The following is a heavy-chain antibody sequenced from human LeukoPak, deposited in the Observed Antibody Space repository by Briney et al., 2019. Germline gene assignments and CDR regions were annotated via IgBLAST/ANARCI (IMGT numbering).Heavy chain of an antibody. V-gene: IGHV6-1*01. Sequence: SQTLSLTCAISGDSVSSNSAAWNWIRQSPSRGLEWLGSTYYRSKWYNEYAVSVKSRIIINSDTSKNQFSLQMNSVTPEDTAVYYCAKTPPNYEYGMGVWGQGTTVTVSS. CDR3: AKTPPNYEYGMGV. CDR1: GDSVSSNSAA. J-gene: IGHJ6*02. D-gene: IGHD3-22*01. CDR2: TYYRSKWYN.